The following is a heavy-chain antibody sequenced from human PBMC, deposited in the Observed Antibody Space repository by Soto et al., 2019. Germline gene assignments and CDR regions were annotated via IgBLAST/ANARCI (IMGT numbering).Heavy chain of an antibody. CDR1: GFTFSSYW. J-gene: IGHJ4*02. CDR2: IKQDRSEK. V-gene: IGHV3-7*03. CDR3: VRDWFVEANYDRLDY. Sequence: EVQLVESGGGLVQPGGSLRLSCAASGFTFSSYWMSWVRQAPGKGLEWVAIIKQDRSEKYYVDSVKGRFTISRDNAKNSLFLQMNSLRAEDTAVYYCVRDWFVEANYDRLDYWGQGTRVTVSS. D-gene: IGHD3-3*01.